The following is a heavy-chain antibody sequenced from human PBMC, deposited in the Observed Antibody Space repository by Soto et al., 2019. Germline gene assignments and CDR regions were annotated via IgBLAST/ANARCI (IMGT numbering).Heavy chain of an antibody. CDR2: VYYRGRS. J-gene: IGHJ4*02. D-gene: IGHD2-8*01. Sequence: SETLSLTCTVSGGSVSNSNYYWGWIRQSPGKGLEWIGSVYYRGRSYSKSSVKSRVTISVDTSKNQFSLNLNSVTASDTAVYFCVSQRTSVLSQAYFDYWGPGALVTVSS. V-gene: IGHV4-39*01. CDR1: GGSVSNSNYY. CDR3: VSQRTSVLSQAYFDY.